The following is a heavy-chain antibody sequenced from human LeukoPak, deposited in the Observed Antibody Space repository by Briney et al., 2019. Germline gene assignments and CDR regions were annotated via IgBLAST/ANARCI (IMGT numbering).Heavy chain of an antibody. V-gene: IGHV4-39*01. CDR2: IYYSGST. CDR1: GGSISSSSYY. J-gene: IGHJ4*02. CDR3: ARHVRGIAVAGTYFDY. D-gene: IGHD6-19*01. Sequence: SGTLSLTCTVSGGSISSSSYYWGWIRQPPGKGLEWIGSIYYSGSTYYNPSLKSRVTISVDTSKNQFSLKLSSVTAADTAVYYCARHVRGIAVAGTYFDYWGQGTLVTVSS.